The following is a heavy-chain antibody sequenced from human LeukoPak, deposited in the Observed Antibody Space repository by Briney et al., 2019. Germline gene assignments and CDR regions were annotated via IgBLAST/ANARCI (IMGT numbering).Heavy chain of an antibody. J-gene: IGHJ4*02. CDR2: FDPEDGET. Sequence: GASVKVSCKVSGYTLTELSMHWVRQAPGKGLEWMGGFDPEDGETIYAQKFQGRVTMTEDTSTDTAYMELSSLRSEDTAVYSCATDLPKIAAAGFCYWGQGTLVTVSS. D-gene: IGHD6-13*01. CDR1: GYTLTELS. V-gene: IGHV1-24*01. CDR3: ATDLPKIAAAGFCY.